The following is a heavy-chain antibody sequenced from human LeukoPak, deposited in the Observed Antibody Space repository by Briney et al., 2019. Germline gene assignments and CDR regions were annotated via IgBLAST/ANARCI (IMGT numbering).Heavy chain of an antibody. CDR3: ARGQGFCSSPSCIYYYLYYYMDV. J-gene: IGHJ6*03. D-gene: IGHD2-2*01. Sequence: SVKVSCKASGGTFSSYAISWVRQAPGQGLEWMGGVIPVFGTTNYAQKFQGRVTITTGESMNTAYMELSSLRSDDTAVYFCARGQGFCSSPSCIYYYLYYYMDVWGNGTTVTVSS. CDR2: VIPVFGTT. V-gene: IGHV1-69*05. CDR1: GGTFSSYA.